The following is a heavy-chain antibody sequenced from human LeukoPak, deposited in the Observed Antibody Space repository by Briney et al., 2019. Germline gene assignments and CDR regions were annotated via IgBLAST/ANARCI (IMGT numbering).Heavy chain of an antibody. CDR2: IYSGGST. Sequence: GGSLRLSCAASGLTVSSNYMSWVRQAPGKGLEWVSVIYSGGSTYYADSVKGRFTISRHNSKNTLYLQMNSLRAEDTAVYYCARDHPGTTMWDWGQGTLVTVSS. CDR3: ARDHPGTTMWD. J-gene: IGHJ4*02. V-gene: IGHV3-53*04. D-gene: IGHD4-17*01. CDR1: GLTVSSNY.